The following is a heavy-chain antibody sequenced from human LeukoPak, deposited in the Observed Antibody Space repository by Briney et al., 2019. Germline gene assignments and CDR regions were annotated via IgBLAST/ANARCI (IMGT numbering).Heavy chain of an antibody. V-gene: IGHV6-1*01. D-gene: IGHD6-19*01. CDR2: TYYRTEWYD. Sequence: SQTLSLTFAISGDSVSSKNGAWNWIRQSPSRGLEWLGRTYYRTEWYDEYADSVKGRVTISPDTSKNQFSLHVYSVTPEDTAVYYCARDLGTSGWYTFDFWGQGTLVTVSS. J-gene: IGHJ5*01. CDR3: ARDLGTSGWYTFDF. CDR1: GDSVSSKNGA.